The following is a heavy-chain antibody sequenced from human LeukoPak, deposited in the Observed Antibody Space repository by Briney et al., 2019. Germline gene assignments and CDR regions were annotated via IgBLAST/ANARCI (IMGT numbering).Heavy chain of an antibody. Sequence: GASVKVSCKASGYSVTSYGISWVRQAPGQGLEWMGWISAYNGNTNYAQKLQGRVTMTTDTSTSTAYMELRSLRSDDTAVYYCASPIRDYGDYVNAFDIWGQGTMVTVSS. J-gene: IGHJ3*02. CDR3: ASPIRDYGDYVNAFDI. CDR2: ISAYNGNT. D-gene: IGHD4-17*01. V-gene: IGHV1-18*01. CDR1: GYSVTSYG.